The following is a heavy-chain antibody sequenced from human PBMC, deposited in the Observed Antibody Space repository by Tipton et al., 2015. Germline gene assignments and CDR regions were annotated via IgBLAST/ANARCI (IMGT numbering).Heavy chain of an antibody. Sequence: SLRLSCVASGFTFDDYAMHWVRQAPGKGLEWVSGISWNSGNIDYAESAKGRFTISRDNAKNSLYLQMNSLRAEDTALYYCAKGGGSGSYYSKIASYYGMDVWGQGTTVTVSS. CDR3: AKGGGSGSYYSKIASYYGMDV. CDR2: ISWNSGNI. V-gene: IGHV3-9*01. CDR1: GFTFDDYA. J-gene: IGHJ6*02. D-gene: IGHD1-26*01.